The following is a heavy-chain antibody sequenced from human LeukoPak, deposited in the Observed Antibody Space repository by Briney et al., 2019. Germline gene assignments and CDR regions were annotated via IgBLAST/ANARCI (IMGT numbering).Heavy chain of an antibody. CDR3: ARERGGIDAFDI. CDR2: ISSSSSYI. CDR1: GFTFSTYS. Sequence: PGGSLRLSCAASGFTFSTYSMNWVRQAPGKGPEWVSSISSSSSYIYYADSVKGRFTISRDNAKNSLYLQMNSLRAEDTAVYYCARERGGIDAFDIWGQGTMVTVSS. D-gene: IGHD2-15*01. J-gene: IGHJ3*02. V-gene: IGHV3-21*01.